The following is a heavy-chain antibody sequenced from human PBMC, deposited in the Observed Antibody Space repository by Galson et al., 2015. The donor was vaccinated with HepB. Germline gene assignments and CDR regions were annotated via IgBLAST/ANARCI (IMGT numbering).Heavy chain of an antibody. CDR2: INAANGNT. CDR3: ARDRKVYQLLYTSYYFGMDV. J-gene: IGHJ6*02. D-gene: IGHD2-2*01. V-gene: IGHV1-3*01. Sequence: SVKVSCKASGYTFTSNAMHWVRQAPGQRLEWMGWINAANGNTKYSQRFQGRVTFTRDTSASTISMELSSLRSEDTAVYYCARDRKVYQLLYTSYYFGMDVWGQGTTVTVSS. CDR1: GYTFTSNA.